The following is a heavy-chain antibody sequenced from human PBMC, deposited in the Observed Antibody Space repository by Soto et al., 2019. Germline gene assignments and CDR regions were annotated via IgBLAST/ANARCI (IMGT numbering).Heavy chain of an antibody. J-gene: IGHJ4*02. V-gene: IGHV4-39*01. CDR2: IYYSGST. CDR3: ARRLYYFDY. CDR1: GGSISSSSYY. Sequence: SETLSITCTVSGGSISSSSYYWGWIRQPPGKGLEWIGSIYYSGSTYYNPSLKSRVTISVDTSKNQFSLKLSSVTAADTAVYYCARRLYYFDYWGQGTLVTVSS.